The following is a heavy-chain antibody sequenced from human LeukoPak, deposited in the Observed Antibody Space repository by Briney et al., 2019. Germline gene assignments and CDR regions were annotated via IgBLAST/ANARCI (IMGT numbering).Heavy chain of an antibody. J-gene: IGHJ4*02. Sequence: PGGSLRISCAASGFTFSSYEMNWGRHAQGRGLESVSYISSGGSTIYYVDSVKGRCTISRDNAKYSLYLQMNSLRAEDTAVYYCARAWWGEGHFDYWGQGTLVTVSS. V-gene: IGHV3-48*03. CDR3: ARAWWGEGHFDY. CDR2: ISSGGSTI. D-gene: IGHD2-8*02. CDR1: GFTFSSYE.